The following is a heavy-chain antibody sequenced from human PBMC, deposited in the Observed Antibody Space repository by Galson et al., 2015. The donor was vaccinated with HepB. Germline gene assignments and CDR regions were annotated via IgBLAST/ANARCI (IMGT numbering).Heavy chain of an antibody. CDR2: ISSSSNTI. CDR1: GFTFSSYS. D-gene: IGHD4-17*01. J-gene: IGHJ3*02. Sequence: SLRLSCAASGFTFSSYSMNWVRQAPGKGLEWVSYISSSSNTIYYADSVKGRFTISRDNAKNSLYLQMNSLRDEDTAVYYCARDEGDYPQLDAFDIWGQGTMVTVSS. V-gene: IGHV3-48*02. CDR3: ARDEGDYPQLDAFDI.